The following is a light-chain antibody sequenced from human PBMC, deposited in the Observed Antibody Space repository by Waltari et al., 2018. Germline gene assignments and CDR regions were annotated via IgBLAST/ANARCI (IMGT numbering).Light chain of an antibody. CDR1: QSVSNY. CDR2: GAS. V-gene: IGKV3-11*01. CDR3: QRRSNWPGLT. J-gene: IGKJ4*02. Sequence: EIVLTQSPATLSLSPGDRATLSCRASQSVSNYLAWYQQKPGQPPRLLIYGASNRAAGIPDRVSGSGSGTDFTLTISSLDTEDVAGYFCQRRSNWPGLTLGGVTKVEIK.